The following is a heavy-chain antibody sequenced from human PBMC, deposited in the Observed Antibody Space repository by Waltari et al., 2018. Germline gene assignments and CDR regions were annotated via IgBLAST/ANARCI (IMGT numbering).Heavy chain of an antibody. CDR3: ARTDYDFWSGYYMDV. CDR1: GGSISSYY. D-gene: IGHD3-3*01. CDR2: IYYSGST. Sequence: QVQLQESGPGLVKPSETLSLTCTVSGGSISSYYWSWIRHPPGKGLEWIGYIYYSGSTNYNPSLKSRVTISVDTSKNQFSLKLSSVTAADTAVYYCARTDYDFWSGYYMDVWGKGTTVTISS. V-gene: IGHV4-59*08. J-gene: IGHJ6*03.